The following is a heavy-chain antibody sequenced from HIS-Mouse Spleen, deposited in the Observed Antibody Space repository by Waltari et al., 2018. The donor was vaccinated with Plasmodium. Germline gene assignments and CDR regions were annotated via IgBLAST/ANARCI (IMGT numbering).Heavy chain of an antibody. CDR2: IYYSGST. D-gene: IGHD6-19*01. CDR3: ARGSVAGWY. CDR1: GGSIRSSVHY. Sequence: QLQLQESGPGLVKPSETLSLTCTVSGGSIRSSVHYWGWLRQPPGKGLEWIGSIYYSGSTYYNPSLKSRVTISVDTSKNQFSLKLSSVTAADTAVYYCARGSVAGWYWGQGTLVTVSS. J-gene: IGHJ4*02. V-gene: IGHV4-39*07.